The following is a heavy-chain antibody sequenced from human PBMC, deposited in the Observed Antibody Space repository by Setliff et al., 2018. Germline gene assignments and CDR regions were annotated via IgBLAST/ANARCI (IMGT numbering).Heavy chain of an antibody. CDR3: ASTPDGDLYYNFWSGYYLTLDY. CDR1: GGSISRSSYY. V-gene: IGHV4-39*07. CDR2: IYHSGST. D-gene: IGHD3-3*01. J-gene: IGHJ4*02. Sequence: TLSLTCTVSGGSISRSSYYWGWIRQPPGKGLEWIGSIYHSGSTYYNPSLKSRVTISVDTSKNQFSLKLSSVTAADTAVYYCASTPDGDLYYNFWSGYYLTLDYWGQGTLVTVSS.